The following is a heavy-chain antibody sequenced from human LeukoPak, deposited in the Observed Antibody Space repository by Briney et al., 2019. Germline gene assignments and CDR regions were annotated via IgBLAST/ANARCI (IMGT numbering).Heavy chain of an antibody. J-gene: IGHJ4*02. D-gene: IGHD3-22*01. CDR3: ARRGGHYYDSNGYSDY. V-gene: IGHV1-2*02. CDR1: GYTFTAYY. CDR2: INTISGGT. Sequence: ASVKVSCKASGYTFTAYYIHWVRQAPGQGLEWIGWINTISGGTNYAQKFQGRVTMTRDTSISTAYMELSRLTSDDTAVYYCARRGGHYYDSNGYSDYWGQGTLVTVSS.